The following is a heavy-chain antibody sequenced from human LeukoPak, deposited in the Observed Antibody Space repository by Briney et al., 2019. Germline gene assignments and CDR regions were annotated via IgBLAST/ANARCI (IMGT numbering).Heavy chain of an antibody. Sequence: GGSLRLSCAASGFTFDDSAMSWVRQAPGKGLEWVSGINWNGGSTGYADSVKGRFTISRDNAKNSLYLQMNSLRAEDTALYYCARVGGYYYGSGRNDYWGQGTLVTVSS. J-gene: IGHJ4*02. CDR2: INWNGGST. V-gene: IGHV3-20*04. CDR1: GFTFDDSA. CDR3: ARVGGYYYGSGRNDY. D-gene: IGHD3-10*01.